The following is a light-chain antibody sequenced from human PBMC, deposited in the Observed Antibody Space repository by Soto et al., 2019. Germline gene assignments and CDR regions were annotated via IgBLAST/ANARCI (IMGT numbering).Light chain of an antibody. CDR2: DVS. CDR3: NSYTSSSTLVV. CDR1: SSDVGGYKY. V-gene: IGLV2-14*01. Sequence: QSALTQPASASGSPGQSITISCTGTSSDVGGYKYVSWYQQHPGKAPKLMIYDVSNRPSGVSNRFSGSKSGNTASLTISGLQAEDEADYYCNSYTSSSTLVVFGGGTQLTVL. J-gene: IGLJ2*01.